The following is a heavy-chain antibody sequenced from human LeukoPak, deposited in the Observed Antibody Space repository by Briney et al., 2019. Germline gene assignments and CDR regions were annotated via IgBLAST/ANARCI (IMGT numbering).Heavy chain of an antibody. D-gene: IGHD1-26*01. Sequence: GGSLRLSCAASGFTFSDYYMSWIRQAPGKGLEWVSYISNSGNTIYYADPVKGRFIISRDNAKNTLFLQMTSLRAEDTAVYYCARGNSGSQTTPFDYWGQGTLVTVSS. CDR2: ISNSGNTI. CDR3: ARGNSGSQTTPFDY. CDR1: GFTFSDYY. J-gene: IGHJ4*02. V-gene: IGHV3-11*04.